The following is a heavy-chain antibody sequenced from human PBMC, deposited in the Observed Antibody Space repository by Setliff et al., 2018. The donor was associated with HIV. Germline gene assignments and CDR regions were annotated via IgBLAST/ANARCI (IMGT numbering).Heavy chain of an antibody. J-gene: IGHJ5*02. Sequence: TVTCTVSGFSLSNARMGVSWIRQPPGKALEWLARIFSNDEKSYSTSLKSRLTISKDTSKSQVVLTMTNMDPVDTATYYCARHSITSLSWFDPWGQGTLVTVSS. D-gene: IGHD6-6*01. V-gene: IGHV2-26*01. CDR3: ARHSITSLSWFDP. CDR2: IFSNDEK. CDR1: GFSLSNARMG.